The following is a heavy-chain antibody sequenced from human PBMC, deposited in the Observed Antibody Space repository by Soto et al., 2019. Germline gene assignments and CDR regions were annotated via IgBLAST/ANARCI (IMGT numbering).Heavy chain of an antibody. V-gene: IGHV4-34*01. J-gene: IGHJ4*02. D-gene: IGHD6-13*01. CDR2: INHSGST. CDR3: ARDRGAAASVNARWPLFYY. Sequence: QVQLQQWGAGLLKPSETLSLTCAVYGGSFSGYYWSWIRQPPGKGLEWIGEINHSGSTNYNPSLKSLVTISVDTSKNQFSLKLSAVTAADTAVYYCARDRGAAASVNARWPLFYYWGQGTLVTVSS. CDR1: GGSFSGYY.